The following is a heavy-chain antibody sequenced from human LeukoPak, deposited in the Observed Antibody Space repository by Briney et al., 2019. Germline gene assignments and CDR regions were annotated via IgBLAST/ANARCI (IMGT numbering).Heavy chain of an antibody. J-gene: IGHJ6*03. Sequence: SETLSLTCAVYGGSFSGYYWSWIRQPPGKGLEWIGEINHSGSTNYNPSLKSRVTISVDTSKNQFSLKLSSVTAADTAVYYCARGVAAAAVYYYMDVWGKGTTVTVSS. CDR1: GGSFSGYY. CDR2: INHSGST. CDR3: ARGVAAAAVYYYMDV. D-gene: IGHD6-13*01. V-gene: IGHV4-34*01.